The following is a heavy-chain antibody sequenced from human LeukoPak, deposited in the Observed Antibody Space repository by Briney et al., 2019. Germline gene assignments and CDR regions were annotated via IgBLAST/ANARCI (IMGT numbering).Heavy chain of an antibody. Sequence: GGSRTLSCAASGFIFSTYWMHWVRQAPGKGLVWVSHINNDGSSTAYAASVKGRFTISRDNTKNILYLQMNNLRAEDTALYYCATERVGRDYYGLDVWGQGTTVCVSS. CDR2: INNDGSST. D-gene: IGHD2-2*01. CDR1: GFIFSTYW. V-gene: IGHV3-74*01. CDR3: ATERVGRDYYGLDV. J-gene: IGHJ6*02.